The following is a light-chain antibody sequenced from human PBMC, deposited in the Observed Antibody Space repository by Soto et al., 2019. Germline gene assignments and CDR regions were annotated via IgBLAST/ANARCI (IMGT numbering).Light chain of an antibody. CDR2: DVT. J-gene: IGLJ3*02. Sequence: QSVLTQPASVSGSPGQSITISCTGTSSDIGVYDFVSWYQQHPGRAPKLMIYDVTNRPSGISDRFSGSKSGNTASLTISGLQPEDEAYYYCSSYTTSTTRVFGGGTKLTVL. CDR3: SSYTTSTTRV. V-gene: IGLV2-14*01. CDR1: SSDIGVYDF.